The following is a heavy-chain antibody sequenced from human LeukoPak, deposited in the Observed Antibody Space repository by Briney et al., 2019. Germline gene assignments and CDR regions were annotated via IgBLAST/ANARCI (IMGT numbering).Heavy chain of an antibody. J-gene: IGHJ3*02. CDR1: GYTFTSYY. D-gene: IGHD3-22*01. CDR3: AREPLFTMIVVERRYAFDI. CDR2: INPSGGST. V-gene: IGHV1-46*01. Sequence: ASVKVSCKASGYTFTSYYMHWVRQAPGQGLEWMGIINPSGGSTSYAQKFQGRVTMTRDTSTSTVYMELSSLGSEDTAVYYCAREPLFTMIVVERRYAFDIWGQGTMVTVSS.